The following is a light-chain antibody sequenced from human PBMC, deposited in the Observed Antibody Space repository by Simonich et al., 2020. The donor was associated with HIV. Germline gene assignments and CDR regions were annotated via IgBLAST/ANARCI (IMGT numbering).Light chain of an antibody. J-gene: IGKJ2*01. CDR2: WAS. CDR3: QQYYTTPYT. CDR1: QSLLYNPNKKND. Sequence: DIVMTQSPDSLAVSLGEGATINLMSHQSLLYNPNKKNDLGWYQQKPRQPPKLLIYWASTREPGVPDRFSGSGSGTHFTLTINSLQAEDVAVYYCQQYYTTPYTFGQGTKLEIK. V-gene: IGKV4-1*01.